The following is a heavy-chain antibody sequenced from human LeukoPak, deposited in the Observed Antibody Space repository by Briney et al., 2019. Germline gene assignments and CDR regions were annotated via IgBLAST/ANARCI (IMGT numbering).Heavy chain of an antibody. V-gene: IGHV3-33*01. CDR3: ARDSLEMATIDY. CDR2: IWYDGSNK. J-gene: IGHJ4*02. Sequence: PGRSLRLSCAASGXTFSSYGMHWVRQAPGKGQEWVAVIWYDGSNKYYADSVKGRFTISRDNSKNTLYLQMNSLRAEDTAVYYCARDSLEMATIDYWGQGTLVTVSS. D-gene: IGHD5-24*01. CDR1: GXTFSSYG.